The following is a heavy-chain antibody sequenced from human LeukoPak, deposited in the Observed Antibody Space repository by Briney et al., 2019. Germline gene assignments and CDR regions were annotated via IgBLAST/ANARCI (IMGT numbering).Heavy chain of an antibody. Sequence: ASVKVSCKASGYTFTSYGISWVRQAPGQGLEWMGWISAYNGNTNYAQKLQGRVTMTTDTSTSTAYMELRSLRSDDTAVYYCARGSPQVVPAVDGNASDDYWGQGTLVTVSS. D-gene: IGHD2-2*01. CDR3: ARGSPQVVPAVDGNASDDY. J-gene: IGHJ4*02. CDR1: GYTFTSYG. CDR2: ISAYNGNT. V-gene: IGHV1-18*01.